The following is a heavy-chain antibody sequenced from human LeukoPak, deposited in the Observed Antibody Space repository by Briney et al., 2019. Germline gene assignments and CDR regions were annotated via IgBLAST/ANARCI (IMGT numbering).Heavy chain of an antibody. CDR2: INPNSGGT. CDR3: ARSKGDGYNSDFDY. V-gene: IGHV1-2*04. J-gene: IGHJ4*02. CDR1: GYTFTGYY. Sequence: ASVKVSCMASGYTFTGYYMHWVRQAPGQGLEWMGWINPNSGGTNYAQKFQGWVTMTRDTSISTAYMELSRLRSDDTAVYYCARSKGDGYNSDFDYWGQGTLVTVSS. D-gene: IGHD5-24*01.